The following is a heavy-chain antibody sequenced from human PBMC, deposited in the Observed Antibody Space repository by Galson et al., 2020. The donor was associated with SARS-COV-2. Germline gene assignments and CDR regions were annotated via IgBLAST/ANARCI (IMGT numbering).Heavy chain of an antibody. J-gene: IGHJ6*03. CDR1: GFTFSSYD. CDR2: IGTAGDT. Sequence: GESLKISCAASGFTFSSYDMHWVRQATGKGLEWVSAIGTAGDTYYPGSVKGRFTISRENAKNSLYLLMNSLRAGDTAVYYCARGNTQQLETSWYYYYYMDVWGKGTTVTVSS. CDR3: ARGNTQQLETSWYYYYYMDV. V-gene: IGHV3-13*01. D-gene: IGHD6-13*01.